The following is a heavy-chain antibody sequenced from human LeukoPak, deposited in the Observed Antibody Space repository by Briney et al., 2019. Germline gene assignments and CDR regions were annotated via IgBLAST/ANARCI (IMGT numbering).Heavy chain of an antibody. CDR1: GYTLTELS. Sequence: ASVTVSFKVSGYTLTELSMHWVRQAPGKGLEWMGGFDPEDGETIYAQKFQGRVTMTEDTSTDTAYMELSSLRSEDTAVYYCATDQYYYGSGSTRSDYWGQGTPVTVSS. CDR2: FDPEDGET. J-gene: IGHJ4*02. CDR3: ATDQYYYGSGSTRSDY. V-gene: IGHV1-24*01. D-gene: IGHD3-10*01.